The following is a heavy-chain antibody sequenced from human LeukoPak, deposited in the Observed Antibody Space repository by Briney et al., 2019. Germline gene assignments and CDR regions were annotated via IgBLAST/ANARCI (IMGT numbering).Heavy chain of an antibody. CDR1: GFTFSSYA. CDR3: YGDYVGWFDP. CDR2: ISSNGGST. V-gene: IGHV3-64D*09. Sequence: GGSLRLSCSASGFTFSSYAMHWVRQAPGKGLEYVSAISSNGGSTYYADSVKGRFTISRDNSKNTLYLQMGSLRAEDTAVYYCYGDYVGWFDPWGQGTLVTVSS. D-gene: IGHD4-17*01. J-gene: IGHJ5*02.